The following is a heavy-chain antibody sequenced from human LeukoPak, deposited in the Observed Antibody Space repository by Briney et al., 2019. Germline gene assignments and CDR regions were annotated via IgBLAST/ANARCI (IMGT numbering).Heavy chain of an antibody. Sequence: GSLRLSCAASGFTFSSYAMSWVRQAPGKGLEWVSVIYSGGSTYYADSVKGRFTISRHNSKNTLYLQMNSLRAEDTAVYYCARETGYCSSTSCFYYGMDVWGQGTTVTVSS. V-gene: IGHV3-53*04. CDR3: ARETGYCSSTSCFYYGMDV. J-gene: IGHJ6*02. CDR1: GFTFSSYA. CDR2: IYSGGST. D-gene: IGHD2-2*01.